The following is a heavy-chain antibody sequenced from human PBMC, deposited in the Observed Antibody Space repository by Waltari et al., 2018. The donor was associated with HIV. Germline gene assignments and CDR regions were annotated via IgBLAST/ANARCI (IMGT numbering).Heavy chain of an antibody. D-gene: IGHD3-3*01. CDR2: INDSGTT. V-gene: IGHV4-34*02. CDR3: VRRITIFGVAISPYYFDY. CDR1: GGSFSGYY. J-gene: IGHJ4*02. Sequence: VKLQQWGAGVLKPSETLSLSCAVYGGSFSGYYWNWIRQSPGKGLEWIGEINDSGTTNYNPSLKSRVAMSVDTSKNQFSLRLTPVTAADSAVYYCVRRITIFGVAISPYYFDYWGQGNLVSVSS.